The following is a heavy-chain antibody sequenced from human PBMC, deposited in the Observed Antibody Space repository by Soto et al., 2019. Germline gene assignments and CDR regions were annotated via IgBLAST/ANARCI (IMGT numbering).Heavy chain of an antibody. Sequence: QVQLQESGPGLVKPSQTLSLTCTVSGGSISSGDYYWSWIRQPPGKGLEWIGYIYYSGSTYYNPYLKSRVTTSVDTSKNQFSLKLSSVTAADTAVYYCAGDRIDILTCYSFDAFDIWGQGTMVTVSS. CDR1: GGSISSGDYY. D-gene: IGHD3-9*01. V-gene: IGHV4-30-4*01. CDR3: AGDRIDILTCYSFDAFDI. J-gene: IGHJ3*02. CDR2: IYYSGST.